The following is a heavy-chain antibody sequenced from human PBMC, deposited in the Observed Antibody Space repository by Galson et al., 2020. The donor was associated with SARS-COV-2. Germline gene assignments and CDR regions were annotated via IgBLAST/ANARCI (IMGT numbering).Heavy chain of an antibody. CDR2: ISWNSGSI. V-gene: IGHV3-9*01. Sequence: GGSLRLSCAASGFTFDDYAMHWVRQAPGKGLEWVSGISWNSGSIGYADSVKGRFTISRNNAKNSLYLQMNSLRAEDTALYYCANTGFYYMYVWGKGTTVTVSS. J-gene: IGHJ6*03. D-gene: IGHD4-17*01. CDR1: GFTFDDYA. CDR3: ANTGFYYMYV.